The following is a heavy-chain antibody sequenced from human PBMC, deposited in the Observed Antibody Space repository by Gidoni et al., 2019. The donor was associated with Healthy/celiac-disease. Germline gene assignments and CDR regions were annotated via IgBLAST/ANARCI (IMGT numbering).Heavy chain of an antibody. D-gene: IGHD1-26*01. J-gene: IGHJ4*02. Sequence: QVQLVESGGGVVQPGRSLRLSCAASGFTFSSYGMHWVRQAPGKGLEWVAVIWYDGSNKYYADSVKGRFTISRDNSKNTLYLQMNSLRAEDTAVYYCARDSGRVGQYDCWGQGTLVTVSS. CDR3: ARDSGRVGQYDC. CDR2: IWYDGSNK. V-gene: IGHV3-33*01. CDR1: GFTFSSYG.